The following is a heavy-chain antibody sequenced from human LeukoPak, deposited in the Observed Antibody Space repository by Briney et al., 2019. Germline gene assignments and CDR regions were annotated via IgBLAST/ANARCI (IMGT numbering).Heavy chain of an antibody. D-gene: IGHD5-18*01. CDR3: ARRGRSGTGIQLWLLRHAFDI. CDR2: INPSGGST. Sequence: GASVKVSCKASGYTFTNYYIHWVRQAPGQGLEWMGIINPSGGSTSYAQKFQGRATMTRDTSTSTVYMELSSLRSEDTAVYYCARRGRSGTGIQLWLLRHAFDIWGQGTMVTVSS. CDR1: GYTFTNYY. J-gene: IGHJ3*02. V-gene: IGHV1-46*01.